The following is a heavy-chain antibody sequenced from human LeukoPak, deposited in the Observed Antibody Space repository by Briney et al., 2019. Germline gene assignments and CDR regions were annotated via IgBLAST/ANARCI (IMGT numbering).Heavy chain of an antibody. Sequence: ASVKVSCKASGYTFTSYDINWVRQATGQGLEWMGWMNPSSGNTGYAQKFQGRVTMTRNTSISTAYMELSSLRSEDTAVYYCARRRHYDSSGRYYFDYWGQGTLVTVSS. V-gene: IGHV1-8*01. D-gene: IGHD3-22*01. CDR3: ARRRHYDSSGRYYFDY. CDR1: GYTFTSYD. J-gene: IGHJ4*02. CDR2: MNPSSGNT.